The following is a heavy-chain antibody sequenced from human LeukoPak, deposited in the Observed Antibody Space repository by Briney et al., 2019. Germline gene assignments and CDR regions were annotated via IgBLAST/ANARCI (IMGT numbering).Heavy chain of an antibody. CDR1: GGTFSSYA. Sequence: ASVKVSCKASGGTFSSYAISWVRQAPGRGLEWMGGIIPIFGTANYAQKFQGRVTITTDESTSTAYMELSSLRSEDTAVYYCARSITMIVVAEGTDYYYMDVWGKGTTVTVSS. J-gene: IGHJ6*03. D-gene: IGHD3-22*01. CDR2: IIPIFGTA. V-gene: IGHV1-69*05. CDR3: ARSITMIVVAEGTDYYYMDV.